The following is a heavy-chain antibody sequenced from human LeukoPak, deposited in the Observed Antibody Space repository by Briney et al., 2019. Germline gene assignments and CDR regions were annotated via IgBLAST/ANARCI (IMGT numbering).Heavy chain of an antibody. V-gene: IGHV4-4*07. CDR2: IYTSGST. CDR1: GGSLSSYY. D-gene: IGHD6-19*01. CDR3: ARVFSVAGTFAY. J-gene: IGHJ4*02. Sequence: SETLSLTCTVSGGSLSSYYWSWIRQPAGKGLEWIGRIYTSGSTNYNPSLKSRVTMSVDTSKNQFCLKLSSVTAAETAVYYCARVFSVAGTFAYWGQGTLVTVSS.